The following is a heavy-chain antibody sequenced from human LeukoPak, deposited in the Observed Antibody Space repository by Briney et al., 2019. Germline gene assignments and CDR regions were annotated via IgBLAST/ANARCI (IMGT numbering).Heavy chain of an antibody. CDR1: GGSISSSSYY. Sequence: SETLSLTCSVSGGSISSSSYYWGWIRQPPGKGLEWIGSIYYSGSTYYNPSLKSRVTISLDTSKNQFSLKLTSVTAADTAVYLCARDRDGYNYFFDYWGQGALVTVSS. CDR2: IYYSGST. D-gene: IGHD5-24*01. CDR3: ARDRDGYNYFFDY. J-gene: IGHJ4*02. V-gene: IGHV4-39*07.